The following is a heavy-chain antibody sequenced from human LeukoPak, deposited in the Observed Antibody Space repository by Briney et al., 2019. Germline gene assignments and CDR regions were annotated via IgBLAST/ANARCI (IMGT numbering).Heavy chain of an antibody. CDR1: GGTFSSYA. D-gene: IGHD3-10*01. CDR3: ARGRNNYYGSGSLNWFDP. Sequence: ASVKVSCKASGGTFSSYAISWVRQAPGQGLEWMGWITAYNGNTNYAQKLQGRVTMTTDTSTSTAYMELRSLRSDDTAVYYCARGRNNYYGSGSLNWFDPWGQGTLVTVSS. J-gene: IGHJ5*02. V-gene: IGHV1-18*01. CDR2: ITAYNGNT.